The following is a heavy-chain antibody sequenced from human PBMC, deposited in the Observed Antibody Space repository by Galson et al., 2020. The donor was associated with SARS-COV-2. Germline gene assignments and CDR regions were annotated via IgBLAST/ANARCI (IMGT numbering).Heavy chain of an antibody. J-gene: IGHJ1*01. CDR1: GGSFSGYY. D-gene: IGHD6-13*01. CDR3: ARGQYSSSWYGPPEYFQH. Sequence: SQASETLSLTCAVYGGSFSGYYWSWIRQPPGKGLEWIGEINHSGSTNYNPSLKSPVTISVDTSKNQFSLKLSSVTAADTAVYYCARGQYSSSWYGPPEYFQHWGQGTLVTVSS. CDR2: INHSGST. V-gene: IGHV4-34*01.